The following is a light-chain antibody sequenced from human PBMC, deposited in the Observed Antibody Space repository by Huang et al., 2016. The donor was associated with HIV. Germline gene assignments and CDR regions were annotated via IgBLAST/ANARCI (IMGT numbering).Light chain of an antibody. CDR2: GAS. Sequence: EVLLTQSPATLSVSPGERATLSCRASQSVSTNLDWYQQKPGQAPRLLIYGASPRATCVPARFSGSGSGTEFTLTISSLQSEDSAVYYCQQYNSWPPLFTFGPGTKVDIK. CDR1: QSVSTN. CDR3: QQYNSWPPLFT. J-gene: IGKJ3*01. V-gene: IGKV3-15*01.